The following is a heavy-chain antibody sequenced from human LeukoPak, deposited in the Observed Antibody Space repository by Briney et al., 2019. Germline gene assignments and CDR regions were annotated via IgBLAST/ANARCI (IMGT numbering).Heavy chain of an antibody. CDR1: AYIFTSYV. Sequence: SVKVSCKTSAYIFTSYVISWVRQAPGQGLEGMGCISAHNANTNYAQKLQARVTMTTDTSTSTAYMELRSLRSDDTAVYYCARGDRRGDYFDYWGQGTLVTVSS. CDR2: ISAHNANT. D-gene: IGHD3-10*01. J-gene: IGHJ4*02. V-gene: IGHV1-18*01. CDR3: ARGDRRGDYFDY.